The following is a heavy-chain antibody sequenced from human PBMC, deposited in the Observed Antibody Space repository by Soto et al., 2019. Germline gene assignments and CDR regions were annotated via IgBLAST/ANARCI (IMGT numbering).Heavy chain of an antibody. CDR1: RSTFSDYY. CDR3: ARIGLGGRTSCVVV. D-gene: IGHD2-15*01. J-gene: IGHJ6*02. Sequence: WGSLRLSCVASRSTFSDYYMSWIRQAPGKGLEWFSYISGSGGSKWYADSVRGRFTFSRVNAKNSLYLQMSSLRAADTAVYYCARIGLGGRTSCVVVWGQVSTVAVCS. V-gene: IGHV3-11*01. CDR2: ISGSGGSK.